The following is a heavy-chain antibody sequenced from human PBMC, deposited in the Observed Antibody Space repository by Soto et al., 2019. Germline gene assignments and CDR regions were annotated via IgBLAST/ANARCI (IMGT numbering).Heavy chain of an antibody. CDR3: ASWAGYSK. J-gene: IGHJ4*02. V-gene: IGHV1-8*01. CDR2: VSPSSGNT. CDR1: GYTFSTYD. D-gene: IGHD3-9*01. Sequence: QVQLVQSGAEVRKPGASVKVSCKASGYTFSTYDINWVRQAPGQGPEWMGRVSPSSGNTGYAQKLQGRLTMTRNTSISTAYMELSSLTSEDTAVYYCASWAGYSKWGQGTLVIVSS.